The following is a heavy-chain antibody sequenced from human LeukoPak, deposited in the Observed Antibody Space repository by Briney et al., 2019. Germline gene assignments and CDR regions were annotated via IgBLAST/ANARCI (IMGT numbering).Heavy chain of an antibody. J-gene: IGHJ4*02. CDR2: ISSSGSYI. CDR1: GFTFSSYE. Sequence: PGGSLRLSCAASGFTFSSYEMNWVRQAPGKGLEWVSSISSSGSYIYYADSVKGRFTISRDNAKNSLYLQMSSLRAEDTAVYYCARRLDCWGQGTLVTVSS. CDR3: ARRLDC. V-gene: IGHV3-21*01.